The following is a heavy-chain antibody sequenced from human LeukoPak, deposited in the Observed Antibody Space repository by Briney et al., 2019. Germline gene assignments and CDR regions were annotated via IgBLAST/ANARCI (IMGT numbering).Heavy chain of an antibody. Sequence: ASVKVSCKASGYTFTSYGISWVRQAPGQGLEWMGWINPNSGGTNYAQKFQGRVTMTRDTSISTAYMELSRLRSDDTAVYYCARAEWELRGAFDYWGQGTLVTVSS. V-gene: IGHV1-2*02. CDR2: INPNSGGT. CDR3: ARAEWELRGAFDY. J-gene: IGHJ4*02. D-gene: IGHD1-26*01. CDR1: GYTFTSYG.